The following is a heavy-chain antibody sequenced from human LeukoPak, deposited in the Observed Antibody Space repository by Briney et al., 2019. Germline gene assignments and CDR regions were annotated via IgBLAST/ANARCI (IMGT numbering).Heavy chain of an antibody. V-gene: IGHV3-33*01. CDR1: GFTFSSYG. CDR3: ARESIAAATPYYFDY. D-gene: IGHD6-13*01. Sequence: GGSLRLSCAASGFTFSSYGMHWVRQAPGKGLEWVAVIWYDGSNKYYADSVKGRFTISRDNSKNTLYLQMNSLRAEDTAVYYCARESIAAATPYYFDYWGQGTLVTVS. CDR2: IWYDGSNK. J-gene: IGHJ4*02.